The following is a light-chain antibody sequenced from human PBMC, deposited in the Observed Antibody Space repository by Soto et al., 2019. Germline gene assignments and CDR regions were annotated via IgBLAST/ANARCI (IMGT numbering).Light chain of an antibody. V-gene: IGKV3-20*01. CDR1: QSVSSSY. Sequence: EIVLTQSPGTLSLSPGERATLSCRASQSVSSSYLAWYQQKPGQAPRLLISGASNRATGIPDRFSGSGSGTDFTLTISRLEPEDFAVYYCQQYGTSPFTFGPGTKVDIK. CDR3: QQYGTSPFT. CDR2: GAS. J-gene: IGKJ3*01.